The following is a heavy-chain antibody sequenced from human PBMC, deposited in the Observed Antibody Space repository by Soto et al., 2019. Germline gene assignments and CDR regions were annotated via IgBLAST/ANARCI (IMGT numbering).Heavy chain of an antibody. CDR2: ISYDGSNK. D-gene: IGHD2-21*02. J-gene: IGHJ4*02. CDR3: ARDPLAYCGGDCYSFDY. CDR1: GFTFSSYA. Sequence: PGGSLRLSCAASGFTFSSYAMHWVRQAPGKGLEWVAVISYDGSNKYYADSVKGQFTISRDNSKNTLYLQMNSLRAEDTAVYYCARDPLAYCGGDCYSFDYWGQGTLVTVSS. V-gene: IGHV3-30-3*01.